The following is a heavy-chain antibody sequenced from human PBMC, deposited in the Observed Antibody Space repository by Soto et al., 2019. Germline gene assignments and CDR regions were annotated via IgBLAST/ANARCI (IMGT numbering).Heavy chain of an antibody. D-gene: IGHD6-13*01. J-gene: IGHJ6*03. CDR1: GFTFSSYW. V-gene: IGHV3-7*01. CDR3: ARESKYSSSWYIFYYYYYMDV. Sequence: GGSLRLSCAASGFTFSSYWMSWVRQAPGKGLEWVANIKQDGSEKYYVDSVKGRFPISRDNAKNSLYLQMNSLRAEDTAVYYCARESKYSSSWYIFYYYYYMDVWGKGTTVTVSS. CDR2: IKQDGSEK.